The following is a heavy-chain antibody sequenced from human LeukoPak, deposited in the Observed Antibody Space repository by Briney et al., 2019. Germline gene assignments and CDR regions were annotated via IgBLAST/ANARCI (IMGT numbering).Heavy chain of an antibody. CDR1: GYSFTSYW. V-gene: IGHV5-51*01. CDR2: IYPGDSDT. J-gene: IGHJ6*02. Sequence: GESLKISCKGSGYSFTSYWIGWVRQMPGKGLEWMGIIYPGDSDTRYSPSFQGQVTISADKSISTAYLQWSSLKASDTAMYYCARQRYSSSWYPYYYYGMDVWGQGTTVTVSS. D-gene: IGHD6-13*01. CDR3: ARQRYSSSWYPYYYYGMDV.